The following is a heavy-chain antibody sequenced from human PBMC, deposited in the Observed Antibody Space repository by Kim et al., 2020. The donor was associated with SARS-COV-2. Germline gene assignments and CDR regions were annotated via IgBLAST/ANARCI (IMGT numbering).Heavy chain of an antibody. V-gene: IGHV2-5*02. CDR1: GFSLDTRRVG. D-gene: IGHD3-10*01. J-gene: IGHJ3*01. CDR2: IYGDDDK. Sequence: SGPTLVNPTQTLTLTCTFSGFSLDTRRVGVGWIRQPPGKALEWLALIYGDDDKRYSQSLKNRLTITKAPSRNQVVLTMTYMGSVDTGTYYCARLSYTFD. CDR3: ARLSYTFD.